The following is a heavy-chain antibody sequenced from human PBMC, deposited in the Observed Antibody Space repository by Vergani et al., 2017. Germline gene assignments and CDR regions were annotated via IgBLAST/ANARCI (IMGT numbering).Heavy chain of an antibody. J-gene: IGHJ5*02. CDR2: MNGDGDTI. V-gene: IGHV3-74*01. Sequence: EVELVESGGGLVQPGGSLRLSCAASGFTFNEYWMHWARQVPGKGLVWVSGMNGDGDTIRYADSVKGRFTFSRDNAKNTLFLQMNSLRDEDTAVYYCARARKFRFGVVWENWFDPRGQGTLVTVSS. CDR1: GFTFNEYW. D-gene: IGHD3-3*01. CDR3: ARARKFRFGVVWENWFDP.